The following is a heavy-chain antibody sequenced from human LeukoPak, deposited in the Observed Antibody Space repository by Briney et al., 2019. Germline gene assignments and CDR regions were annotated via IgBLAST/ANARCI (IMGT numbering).Heavy chain of an antibody. D-gene: IGHD3-9*01. CDR2: IYSGGST. Sequence: GGPLRLSCAASGFTVSSNYMSWVRQAPGKGLEWVSVIYSGGSTYYADSVKGRFTISRDNSKNTLYLQMNSLRAEDTAVYYCARDQAVRYYDILTGYYNLYYFDYWGQGTLVTVSS. V-gene: IGHV3-66*01. CDR1: GFTVSSNY. CDR3: ARDQAVRYYDILTGYYNLYYFDY. J-gene: IGHJ4*02.